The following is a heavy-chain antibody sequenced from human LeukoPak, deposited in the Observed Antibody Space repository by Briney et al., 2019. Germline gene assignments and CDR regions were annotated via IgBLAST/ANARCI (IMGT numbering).Heavy chain of an antibody. CDR1: AFTFSRSA. V-gene: IGHV3-23*01. CDR2: ISGGGGIT. CDR3: AKGGSTVTTEDVVDY. D-gene: IGHD4-17*01. Sequence: GGSLRLSCAASAFTFSRSAMSWVRQAPGKGLEWVSVISGGGGITNYADSVEGRFTISRDNSNNTLSLQMNSLRVEDTAVYYCAKGGSTVTTEDVVDYWGQGTLVTVSS. J-gene: IGHJ4*02.